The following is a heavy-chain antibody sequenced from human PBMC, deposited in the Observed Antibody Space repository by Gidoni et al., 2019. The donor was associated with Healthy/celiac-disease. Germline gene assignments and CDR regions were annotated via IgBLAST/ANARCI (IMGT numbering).Heavy chain of an antibody. CDR1: GFTFSSYG. Sequence: QVQLVESGGGVVQPGRSLRLSCAASGFTFSSYGMPWVRQAPGKGLEWVAVISYDGSNKYYSDSVKGRFTISRDNSKNTLYLQMNSLRAEDTAVYYCAKDFYLFWEKAADFDYGGFFDYWGQGTLVTVSS. CDR2: ISYDGSNK. J-gene: IGHJ4*02. D-gene: IGHD4-17*01. CDR3: AKDFYLFWEKAADFDYGGFFDY. V-gene: IGHV3-30*18.